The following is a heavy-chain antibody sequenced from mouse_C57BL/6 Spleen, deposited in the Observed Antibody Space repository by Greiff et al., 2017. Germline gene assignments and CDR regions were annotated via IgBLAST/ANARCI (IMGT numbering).Heavy chain of an antibody. J-gene: IGHJ2*01. V-gene: IGHV1-80*01. CDR1: GYAFSSYW. D-gene: IGHD2-1*01. Sequence: QVQLQQSGAELVKPGASVKISCKASGYAFSSYWMNWVKQRPGKGLEWIGQIYPGDGDTNYNGKFKGKATLTADKSSSTAYMQLSSLTSEYSAVYFWAREGIYYGNCFDYWGQGTTLTVSS. CDR3: AREGIYYGNCFDY. CDR2: IYPGDGDT.